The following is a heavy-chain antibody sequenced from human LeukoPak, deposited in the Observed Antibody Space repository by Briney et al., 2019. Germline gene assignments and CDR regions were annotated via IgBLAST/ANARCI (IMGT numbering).Heavy chain of an antibody. CDR1: GGSLSGYY. CDR2: INHSGRT. Sequence: SETLSLTCAVYGGSLSGYYWSWIRQPSGKGLEWIAEINHSGRTSYNPSLKSRVTISIDTSKNQFSLNLSSVTAADTAVYYCARGVYYDSSGYSYYFDYWGQGTLVTVSS. CDR3: ARGVYYDSSGYSYYFDY. D-gene: IGHD3-22*01. V-gene: IGHV4-34*01. J-gene: IGHJ4*02.